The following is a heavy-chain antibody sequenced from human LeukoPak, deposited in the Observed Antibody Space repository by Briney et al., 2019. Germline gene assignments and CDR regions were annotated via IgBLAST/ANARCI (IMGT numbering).Heavy chain of an antibody. D-gene: IGHD6-19*01. V-gene: IGHV3-15*01. CDR3: TTDSIAVAGY. CDR2: IKSKTDGGTT. CDR1: GFTFSTFA. J-gene: IGHJ4*02. Sequence: GGSLRLSCAASGFTFSTFAMLWVRQAPGKGLEWVGRIKSKTDGGTTDYAAPVKGRFTISRDDSKNTLYLQMNSLKTEDTAVYYCTTDSIAVAGYWGQGTLVTVSS.